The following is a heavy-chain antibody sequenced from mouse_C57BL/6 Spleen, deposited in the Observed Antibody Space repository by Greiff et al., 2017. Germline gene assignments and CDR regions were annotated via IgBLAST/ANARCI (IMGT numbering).Heavy chain of an antibody. CDR2: IYPGDGDT. V-gene: IGHV1-82*01. Sequence: VQLQQSGPELVKPGASVKISCKASGYAFSSSWMNWVKQRPGKGLEWIGRIYPGDGDTNYNGKFKGKATLTADKSSSTAYMQLSSLTSEDSAVYFCASSYNNYGGHFDYWGQGTTLTVSS. J-gene: IGHJ2*01. CDR3: ASSYNNYGGHFDY. CDR1: GYAFSSSW. D-gene: IGHD2-5*01.